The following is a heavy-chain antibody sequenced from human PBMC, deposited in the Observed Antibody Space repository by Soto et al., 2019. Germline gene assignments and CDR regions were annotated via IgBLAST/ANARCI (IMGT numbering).Heavy chain of an antibody. CDR3: ARDGQLVQGGFDY. V-gene: IGHV4-31*03. Sequence: KPSETLSLTCTVSGGSISSGGYYWSWIRQHPGKGLEWIGYIYYSGSTYYNPSLKSRVTISVDTSKNQFSLKLSSVTAADTAVYYCARDGQLVQGGFDYWGQGTLVTVSS. D-gene: IGHD6-6*01. CDR2: IYYSGST. J-gene: IGHJ4*02. CDR1: GGSISSGGYY.